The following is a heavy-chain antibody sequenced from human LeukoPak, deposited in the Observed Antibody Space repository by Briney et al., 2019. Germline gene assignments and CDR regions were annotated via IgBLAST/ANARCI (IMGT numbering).Heavy chain of an antibody. J-gene: IGHJ6*03. D-gene: IGHD3-16*02. CDR3: ARAHIVGFDYYYYLDV. Sequence: GGSLRLSCAASGFTFSSCSMNWVRRAPGKGLEWVSYISSSSTTIYYADSVKGRLTISRDNAKNSLYLQMNSLRAEDTAVYYCARAHIVGFDYYYYLDVWGRGTTVTVSS. CDR1: GFTFSSCS. CDR2: ISSSSTTI. V-gene: IGHV3-48*04.